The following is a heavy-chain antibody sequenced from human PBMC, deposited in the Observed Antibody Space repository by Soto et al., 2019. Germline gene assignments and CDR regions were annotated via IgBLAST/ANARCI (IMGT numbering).Heavy chain of an antibody. Sequence: SGSLSLTCAVSGGSIRRGGVSWSWIRQPPGKGLEWIGYIYHSGNTYYNPSLHGRVTISVDRSENQFSLTLGSVTAADTAVYYCARGPFHDFWTGLDYWGQGILVTVSS. CDR2: IYHSGNT. J-gene: IGHJ4*02. D-gene: IGHD3-3*01. CDR1: GGSIRRGGVS. CDR3: ARGPFHDFWTGLDY. V-gene: IGHV4-30-2*01.